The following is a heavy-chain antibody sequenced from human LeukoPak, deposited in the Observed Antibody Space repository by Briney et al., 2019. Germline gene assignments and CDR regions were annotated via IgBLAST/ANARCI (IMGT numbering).Heavy chain of an antibody. V-gene: IGHV3-21*01. CDR3: ARARSSYGYGDAFDI. CDR1: GFTFSTYS. CDR2: ISSSSSYI. D-gene: IGHD5-18*01. Sequence: GGSLRLSCAASGFTFSTYSMNWVRQAPGKGLEWVSSISSSSSYIYYADSVKGRFTISRDNAKNSLYLQVNSLRAEDTAVYYCARARSSYGYGDAFDIWGQGTMVTVSS. J-gene: IGHJ3*02.